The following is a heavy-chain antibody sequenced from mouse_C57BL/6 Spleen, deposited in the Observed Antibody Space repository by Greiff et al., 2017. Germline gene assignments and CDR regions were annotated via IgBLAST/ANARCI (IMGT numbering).Heavy chain of an antibody. CDR2: IDPETGGT. CDR3: TRGGGESAMDY. V-gene: IGHV1-15*01. CDR1: GYTFTDYE. J-gene: IGHJ4*01. Sequence: VQLQQSGAELVRPGASVTLSCKASGYTFTDYEMHWVKQTPVHGLEWIGAIDPETGGTAYNQKFKGKVILTADKSSSTAYMELRSLTSEDSAVYYCTRGGGESAMDYWGQGTSVTVSS.